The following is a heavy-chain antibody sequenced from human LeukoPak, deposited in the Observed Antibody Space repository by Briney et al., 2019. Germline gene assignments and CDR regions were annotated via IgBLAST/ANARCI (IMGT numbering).Heavy chain of an antibody. CDR3: ARAPSDYGGFDY. V-gene: IGHV4-30-2*01. Sequence: PSETLSLTCAVSGGSISSGGYSWSWIRQPPGKGLEWIGYTYHSGSTYYNPSLKSRVTISVDRSKNQFSLKLSSVTAADTAVYYCARAPSDYGGFDYWGQGTLVTVSS. CDR1: GGSISSGGYS. D-gene: IGHD4-17*01. CDR2: TYHSGST. J-gene: IGHJ4*02.